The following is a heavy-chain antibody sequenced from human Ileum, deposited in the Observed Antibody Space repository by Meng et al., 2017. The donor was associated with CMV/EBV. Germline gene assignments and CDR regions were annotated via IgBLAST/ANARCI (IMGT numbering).Heavy chain of an antibody. V-gene: IGHV1-69*04. D-gene: IGHD2-2*02. CDR1: GGTFSSYT. CDR3: ARERGDCSSTSCYKDGDDY. CDR2: IIPILGIA. Sequence: SVKVSCKASGGTFSSYTISWVRQAPGQGLEWMGRIIPILGIANYAQKFQGRATITADKSTSTAYMELSSLRSEDTAVYYCARERGDCSSTSCYKDGDDYWGQGTLVTVSS. J-gene: IGHJ4*02.